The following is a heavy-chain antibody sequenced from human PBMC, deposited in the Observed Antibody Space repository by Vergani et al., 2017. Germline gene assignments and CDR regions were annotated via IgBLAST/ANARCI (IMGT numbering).Heavy chain of an antibody. Sequence: QVNLQESGPGLVKPSETLSLTCTVSNYSISRGYFWGWIRQHPGKGLEWIGYISSTGSTHHNPSLRRRINMSVDTSKNQFSLKLNSVTAADTAMYYCARMGGYDEGDAFRIGYFDSWGPGILVTVSS. D-gene: IGHD3-22*01. CDR2: ISSTGST. CDR1: NYSISRGYF. J-gene: IGHJ4*02. V-gene: IGHV4-31*03. CDR3: ARMGGYDEGDAFRIGYFDS.